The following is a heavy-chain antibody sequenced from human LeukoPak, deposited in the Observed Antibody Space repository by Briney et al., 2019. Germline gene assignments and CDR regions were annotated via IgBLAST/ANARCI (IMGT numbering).Heavy chain of an antibody. CDR2: INHNGNT. J-gene: IGHJ5*02. Sequence: PSETLSLTCAVYGGSFSDYYWSWIRQPPGKGLEWIGEINHNGNTNYNPSLKSRVTISVDTSRNQFSLKLSSVTAADTAVYYCAREGRFGGVIAPQGWFDPWGQGTLVTVSS. CDR1: GGSFSDYY. D-gene: IGHD3-16*02. CDR3: AREGRFGGVIAPQGWFDP. V-gene: IGHV4-34*01.